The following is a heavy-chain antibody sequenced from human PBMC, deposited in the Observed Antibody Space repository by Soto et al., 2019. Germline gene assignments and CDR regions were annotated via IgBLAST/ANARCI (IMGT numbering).Heavy chain of an antibody. Sequence: SVKVSCKASGGTFSSYAISWVRQAPGQGLEWMGGIIPIFGTANYAQKFQGRVTITADESTSTAYMELSSLRSEDTAVYYCARXLKNCTNGVCYTLGYYYYGMDVWGQGTTVTV. CDR3: ARXLKNCTNGVCYTLGYYYYGMDV. J-gene: IGHJ6*02. CDR2: IIPIFGTA. V-gene: IGHV1-69*13. CDR1: GGTFSSYA. D-gene: IGHD2-8*01.